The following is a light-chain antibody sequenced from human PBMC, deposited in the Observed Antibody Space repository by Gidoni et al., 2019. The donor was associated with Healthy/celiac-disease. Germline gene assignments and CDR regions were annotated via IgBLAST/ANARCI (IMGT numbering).Light chain of an antibody. CDR1: QSISSY. CDR3: QYSYSTPRYT. CDR2: AAS. J-gene: IGKJ2*01. V-gene: IGKV1-39*01. Sequence: DIQMTQSPSSLSASVGDRVTITCRASQSISSYLNWYQQKPGKAPKLLIYAASSLQSGVPSRFSGSGSGTDFTLTISSLQPEDFATYYCQYSYSTPRYTFGQGTKLEIK.